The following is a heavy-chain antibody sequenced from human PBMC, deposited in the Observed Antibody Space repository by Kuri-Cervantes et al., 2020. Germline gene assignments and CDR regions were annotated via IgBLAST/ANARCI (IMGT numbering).Heavy chain of an antibody. CDR2: ISSSSSTI. J-gene: IGHJ4*02. Sequence: GESLKISCAASGFTFSSYSMNWVRQAPGKGLEWVSYISSSSSTIYYADSVKGRFTISRDNAKNTVYLQMNSLTTEDTALYYCARVAARDLGWVREDFDYWGRGTLVTVSS. V-gene: IGHV3-48*01. CDR1: GFTFSSYS. D-gene: IGHD3-3*01. CDR3: ARVAARDLGWVREDFDY.